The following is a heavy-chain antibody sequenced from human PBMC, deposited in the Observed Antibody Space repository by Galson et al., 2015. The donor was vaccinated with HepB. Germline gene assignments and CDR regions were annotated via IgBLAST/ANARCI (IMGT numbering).Heavy chain of an antibody. CDR1: GFTFSSYG. D-gene: IGHD6-19*01. CDR3: AKETSGWYTDY. Sequence: SLRLSCAASGFTFSSYGMHWVRQAPGKGLEWVSAISGSGGSTYYADSVKGRFTISRDNSKNTLYLQMNSLRTEDTAVYYCAKETSGWYTDYWGQGTLVTVSS. J-gene: IGHJ4*02. V-gene: IGHV3-23*01. CDR2: ISGSGGST.